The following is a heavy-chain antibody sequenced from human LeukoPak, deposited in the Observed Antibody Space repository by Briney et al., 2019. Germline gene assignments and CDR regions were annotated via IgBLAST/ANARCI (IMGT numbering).Heavy chain of an antibody. V-gene: IGHV3-48*03. CDR3: ARDFSPQGSSGWLVY. CDR1: GFTFSSYE. J-gene: IGHJ4*02. D-gene: IGHD6-19*01. Sequence: GGSLRLSCAASGFTFSSYEMNWVRQAPGKGLEWVSYISSSGSSKYYADSVNGRFTISRDNAKNSLYLQMNSLRAEDTAVYYCARDFSPQGSSGWLVYWGQGTLVTVSS. CDR2: ISSSGSSK.